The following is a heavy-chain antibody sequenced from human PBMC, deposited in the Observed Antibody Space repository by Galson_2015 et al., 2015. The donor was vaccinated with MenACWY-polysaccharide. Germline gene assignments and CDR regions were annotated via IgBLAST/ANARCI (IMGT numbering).Heavy chain of an antibody. CDR1: GLTFSDYG. J-gene: IGHJ4*02. Sequence: SLRLSCAASGLTFSDYGMHWVRQAPGKGLEWVAVIWHDGSKKFYVDSVKGRFTISRDNSKSTLSLQMNSLRAEDTAVYYCAKGLRGPAAGTDYFDYWGQGTLVTVSS. V-gene: IGHV3-33*06. CDR3: AKGLRGPAAGTDYFDY. CDR2: IWHDGSKK. D-gene: IGHD6-13*01.